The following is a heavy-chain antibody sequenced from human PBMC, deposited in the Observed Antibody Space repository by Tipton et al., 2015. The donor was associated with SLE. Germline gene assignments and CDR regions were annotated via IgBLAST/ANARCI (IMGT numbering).Heavy chain of an antibody. CDR3: ARASILWSVGYFDL. CDR2: INHSGST. V-gene: IGHV4-39*07. D-gene: IGHD2-21*01. J-gene: IGHJ2*01. Sequence: TLSLTCTVSGGSISSSSYYWGWIRQPPGKGLEWIGEINHSGSTNYNPSLKSRVTISVDTSKNQFSLKLSSVTAADTAVYYCARASILWSVGYFDLWGRGTLVTVSS. CDR1: GGSISSSSYY.